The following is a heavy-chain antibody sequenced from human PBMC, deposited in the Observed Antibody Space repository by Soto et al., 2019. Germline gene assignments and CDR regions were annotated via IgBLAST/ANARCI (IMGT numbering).Heavy chain of an antibody. D-gene: IGHD6-19*01. Sequence: GGSLRLSCAAPESIFRGYGMHWVRQAPGKGLEWVAIIRCDGSNINYADAVKGRFTISRDNSKNTLYLQMNSLRAEDTAVYYCAKDYSSGWTPSAFDIWGQGTMVTVSS. J-gene: IGHJ3*02. CDR2: IRCDGSNI. CDR3: AKDYSSGWTPSAFDI. V-gene: IGHV3-30*02. CDR1: ESIFRGYG.